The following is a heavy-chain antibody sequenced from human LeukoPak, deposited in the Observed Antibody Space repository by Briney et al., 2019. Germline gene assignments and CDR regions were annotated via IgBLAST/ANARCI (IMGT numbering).Heavy chain of an antibody. CDR3: ARHENWGSTKGDSFYI. CDR1: GGSLNSYY. CDR2: VHYSGTT. D-gene: IGHD7-27*01. J-gene: IGHJ3*02. V-gene: IGHV4-59*08. Sequence: SETPSLTCTVSGGSLNSYYWIWIRQPPGKGLEWIGYVHYSGTTKYNPSLKGRVTISVDTSKNQFSLKVSSVTAADTAVYYCARHENWGSTKGDSFYIWGQGKMVTVSS.